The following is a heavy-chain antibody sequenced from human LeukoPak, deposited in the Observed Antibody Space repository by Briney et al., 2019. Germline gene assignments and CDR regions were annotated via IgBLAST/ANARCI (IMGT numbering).Heavy chain of an antibody. Sequence: PSETLSLTCTVHGGSFSGYHWTWIRQPPGMGLEWIGEINYSRKTNYSPSLKSRVTISVDTSKNQFSLKLSSVTAADTAVYYCARQKVGATGTLDYWGQGTLVTVSS. CDR2: INYSRKT. CDR1: GGSFSGYH. D-gene: IGHD1-26*01. V-gene: IGHV4-34*01. CDR3: ARQKVGATGTLDY. J-gene: IGHJ4*02.